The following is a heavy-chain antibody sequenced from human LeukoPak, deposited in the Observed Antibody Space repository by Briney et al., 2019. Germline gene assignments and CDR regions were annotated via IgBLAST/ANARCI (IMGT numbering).Heavy chain of an antibody. CDR1: GGSFSGYY. D-gene: IGHD3-9*01. J-gene: IGHJ4*02. CDR2: INHSGST. CDR3: ARGHRYYDILTGYYMLPTDFDY. Sequence: SETLSLTCAVYGGSFSGYYWSWIRQPPGKGLEWIGEINHSGSTNYNPSLKSRVTISVDTSKNQFSLKLSSVTAADTAVYYCARGHRYYDILTGYYMLPTDFDYWGQGTLVTVSS. V-gene: IGHV4-34*01.